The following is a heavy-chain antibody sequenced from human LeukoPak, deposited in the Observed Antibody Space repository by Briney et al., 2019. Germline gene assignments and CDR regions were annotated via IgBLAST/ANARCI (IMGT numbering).Heavy chain of an antibody. D-gene: IGHD3-10*01. CDR1: GFTFSNYG. Sequence: GRSLRLSCAASGFTFSNYGMHWVRQAPGKGLEWVAVVWYDGNTKYYADSVKGRFTISRDNSMNTLYLQMNSLRAEDTAVYYYARDYYYGSGSRRNDAFDIWGQGTMVIVSS. J-gene: IGHJ3*02. CDR2: VWYDGNTK. V-gene: IGHV3-33*01. CDR3: ARDYYYGSGSRRNDAFDI.